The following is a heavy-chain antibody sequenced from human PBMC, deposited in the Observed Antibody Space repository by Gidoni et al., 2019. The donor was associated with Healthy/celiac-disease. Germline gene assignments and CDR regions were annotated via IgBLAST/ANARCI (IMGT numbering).Heavy chain of an antibody. CDR3: ARRYCSGGSCYYGMDV. Sequence: QVQLVQSGAEVKKPGSSVKVSCKASGGTFSSYAISWVRQAPGQGLEWMGGIIPILGIANYAQKFQGRVTITADKSTSTAYMELSSLRSEDTAVYYCARRYCSGGSCYYGMDVWGQGTTVTVSS. J-gene: IGHJ6*02. CDR1: GGTFSSYA. D-gene: IGHD2-15*01. CDR2: IIPILGIA. V-gene: IGHV1-69*10.